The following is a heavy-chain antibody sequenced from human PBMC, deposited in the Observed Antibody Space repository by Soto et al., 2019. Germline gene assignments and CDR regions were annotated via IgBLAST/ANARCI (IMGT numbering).Heavy chain of an antibody. CDR1: VGSISVSY. J-gene: IGHJ4*02. D-gene: IGHD2-15*01. V-gene: IGHV4-59*01. CDR2: IHYSGST. Sequence: PSATXSLTCTFSVGSISVSYLIWIRHTPGKVLEWVGYIHYSGSTNYNPSLKSRVTMSVDSAKNQFSLQLSSVTAADTAVYFCTKYSRTDAEGYSFEYWGQGALVNVSS. CDR3: TKYSRTDAEGYSFEY.